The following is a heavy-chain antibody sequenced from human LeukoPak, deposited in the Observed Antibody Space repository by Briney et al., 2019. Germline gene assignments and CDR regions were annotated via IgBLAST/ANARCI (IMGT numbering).Heavy chain of an antibody. D-gene: IGHD1-26*01. CDR1: GVCLSTYS. V-gene: IGHV4-59*01. J-gene: IGHJ2*01. Sequence: SETLSLTCTVSGVCLSTYSWSWVRQPPGKGLEWIWYISYSGSTCYNPSLRSRVTISVDTSKNQFSLKLSSVTAADTAVYYCATDGNFDLWGRGTMVTVSS. CDR3: ATDGNFDL. CDR2: ISYSGST.